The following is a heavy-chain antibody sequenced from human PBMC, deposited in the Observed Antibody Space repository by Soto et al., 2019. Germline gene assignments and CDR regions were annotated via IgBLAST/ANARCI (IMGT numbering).Heavy chain of an antibody. D-gene: IGHD3-10*01. CDR2: IYYSGST. CDR3: ARGDPLLWFGEKVYYGMDV. Sequence: QVQLQESGPGLVKPSETLSLTCTVSGGSISSYYWSWIRQPPGKGLEWIGYIYYSGSTNYNTSLKSRVAISVDTSKNQFSLKLSSVTAADTAVYYCARGDPLLWFGEKVYYGMDVWGQGTTVTVSS. J-gene: IGHJ6*02. CDR1: GGSISSYY. V-gene: IGHV4-59*01.